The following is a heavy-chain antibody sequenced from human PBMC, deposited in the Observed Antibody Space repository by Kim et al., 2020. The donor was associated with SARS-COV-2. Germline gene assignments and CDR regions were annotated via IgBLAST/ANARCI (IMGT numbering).Heavy chain of an antibody. J-gene: IGHJ4*02. CDR2: IYWDDSK. V-gene: IGHV2-5*02. Sequence: SGPTLVKPTQTLTLTCTLSGFSLRTSGVGVGWIRQPPGKALEWLAIIYWDDSKKYSPSESYRLTITKDTSKNQVVLTMTNMDPVDTATYYCAHRFNDFWNNYEEYVDYWGQGPMVTASS. D-gene: IGHD3-3*01. CDR1: GFSLRTSGVG. CDR3: AHRFNDFWNNYEEYVDY.